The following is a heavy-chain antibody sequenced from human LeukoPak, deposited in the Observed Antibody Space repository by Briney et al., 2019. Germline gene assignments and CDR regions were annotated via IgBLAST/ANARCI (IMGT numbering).Heavy chain of an antibody. CDR1: GGTFSSYA. V-gene: IGHV1-69*05. CDR3: ARIRSLDYYDSSGYHTSFPVATD. CDR2: IIPIFGTA. D-gene: IGHD3-22*01. J-gene: IGHJ4*02. Sequence: SVKVSCKASGGTFSSYAISWVRQAPGQGLEWMGGIIPIFGTANYAQKFQGRVTITTDESTSTAYMELSSLRSEDTAVYYCARIRSLDYYDSSGYHTSFPVATDWGQGTLVTVSS.